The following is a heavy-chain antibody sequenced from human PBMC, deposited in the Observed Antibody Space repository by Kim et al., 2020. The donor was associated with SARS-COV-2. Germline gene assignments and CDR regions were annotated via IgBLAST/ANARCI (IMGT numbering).Heavy chain of an antibody. J-gene: IGHJ3*02. V-gene: IGHV3-7*03. CDR1: GFTFSSYW. D-gene: IGHD5-12*01. Sequence: GGSLRLSCAASGFTFSSYWMSWVRQAPGKGLEWVANIKQDGSEKYYVDSVKGRFTISRDNAKNSLYLQMNSLRAEDTAVYYCARDRKWLRPVRAFDIWGQGTMVTVSS. CDR3: ARDRKWLRPVRAFDI. CDR2: IKQDGSEK.